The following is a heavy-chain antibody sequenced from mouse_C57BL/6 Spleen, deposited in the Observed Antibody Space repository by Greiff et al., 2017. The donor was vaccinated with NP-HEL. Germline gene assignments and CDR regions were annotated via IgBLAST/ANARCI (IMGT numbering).Heavy chain of an antibody. CDR1: GYTFTSYW. J-gene: IGHJ2*01. CDR3: SNWEDC. CDR2: IDPSDSYT. V-gene: IGHV1-50*01. Sequence: QVQLQQPGAELVKPGASVKLSCKASGYTFTSYWMQWVKQRPGQGLEWIGEIDPSDSYTNYNQKFKGKATLTVDTSSSTAYMQLSSLTSEDSAVYYCSNWEDCWGQGTTLTVSS. D-gene: IGHD4-1*01.